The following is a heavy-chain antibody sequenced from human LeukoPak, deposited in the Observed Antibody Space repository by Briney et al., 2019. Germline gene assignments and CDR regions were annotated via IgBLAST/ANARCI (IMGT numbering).Heavy chain of an antibody. Sequence: GQSLRLSCTASGFIFGDHAMSWVRQAPGKGLEWVGFIRSKAYGGTTEYAASVKGRFTISRDDSEGIAYLQMNSLRIDDTAVYYYARGPIHLWLHNGMDVWGQGTTVIVFS. J-gene: IGHJ6*02. CDR3: ARGPIHLWLHNGMDV. V-gene: IGHV3-49*04. CDR1: GFIFGDHA. D-gene: IGHD5-18*01. CDR2: IRSKAYGGTT.